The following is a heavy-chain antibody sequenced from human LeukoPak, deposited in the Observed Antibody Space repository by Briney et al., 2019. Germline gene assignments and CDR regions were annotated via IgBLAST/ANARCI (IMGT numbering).Heavy chain of an antibody. CDR3: ARDEQQLFGWR. CDR2: INHSGST. V-gene: IGHV4-30-2*01. J-gene: IGHJ4*02. D-gene: IGHD6-13*01. CDR1: GGSISSGGYS. Sequence: SQTLSLTCAVSGGSISSGGYSWSWLRQPPGKGLEWIGEINHSGSTNYNPSLKSRVTISVDTSKNQFSLKLSSVTAADTAVYYCARDEQQLFGWRWGQGTLVTVSS.